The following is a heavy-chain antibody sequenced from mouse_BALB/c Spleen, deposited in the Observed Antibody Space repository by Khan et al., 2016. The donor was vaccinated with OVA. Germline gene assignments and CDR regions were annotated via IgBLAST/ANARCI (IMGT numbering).Heavy chain of an antibody. CDR3: ARSASYWFFDV. CDR1: GYTFTNYG. J-gene: IGHJ1*01. D-gene: IGHD6-1*01. Sequence: QSQLVQSGPELKKPGETVKISCKASGYTFTNYGMNWVKQAPGKGLKWMDWINTYTGEPTYADDFKGRFAFSLETSANTAYLQINNLKNEDTATYFCARSASYWFFDVWGAGTTVTVSS. CDR2: INTYTGEP. V-gene: IGHV9-3-1*01.